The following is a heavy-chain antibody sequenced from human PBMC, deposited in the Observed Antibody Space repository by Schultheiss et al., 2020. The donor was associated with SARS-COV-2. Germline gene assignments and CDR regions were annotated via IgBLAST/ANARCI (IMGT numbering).Heavy chain of an antibody. J-gene: IGHJ5*02. CDR1: GGSFSGYY. V-gene: IGHV4-34*01. CDR2: IYYSGST. D-gene: IGHD1-26*01. Sequence: SETLSLTCAVYGGSFSGYYWSWIRQHPGKGLEWIGSIYYSGSTNYNPSLKSRVTISVDTSKNQFSLKLSSVTAADTAVYYCAFTVGARGWFDPWGQGTLVTVSS. CDR3: AFTVGARGWFDP.